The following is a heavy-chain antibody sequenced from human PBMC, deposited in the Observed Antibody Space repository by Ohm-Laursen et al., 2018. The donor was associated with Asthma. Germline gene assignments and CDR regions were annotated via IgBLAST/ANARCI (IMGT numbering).Heavy chain of an antibody. CDR2: IIPIFGTT. Sequence: GSSVKVSCKASGGSFGSFVISWVRQAPGQGLEWMGGIIPIFGTTSYPRKFQGRVTITADESTSTAYMELSGLRSEDTAVYYCARVIVVVPAARNAFDIWGQGTVVTVSS. CDR3: ARVIVVVPAARNAFDI. CDR1: GGSFGSFV. D-gene: IGHD2-2*01. J-gene: IGHJ3*02. V-gene: IGHV1-69*01.